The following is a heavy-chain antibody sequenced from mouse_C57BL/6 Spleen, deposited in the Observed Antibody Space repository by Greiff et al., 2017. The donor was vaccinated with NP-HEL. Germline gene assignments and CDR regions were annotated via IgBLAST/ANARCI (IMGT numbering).Heavy chain of an antibody. CDR1: GYSITSGYY. J-gene: IGHJ3*01. D-gene: IGHD1-1*01. V-gene: IGHV3-6*01. Sequence: VQLKESGPGLVKPSQSLSLTCSVTGYSITSGYYWNWIRQFPGNKLEWMGYISYDGSNNYNPSLKNRISITRDTSKNQFFLKLNSVTTEDTATYYCARDYGLQVFFAYWGQGTLVTVSA. CDR2: ISYDGSN. CDR3: ARDYGLQVFFAY.